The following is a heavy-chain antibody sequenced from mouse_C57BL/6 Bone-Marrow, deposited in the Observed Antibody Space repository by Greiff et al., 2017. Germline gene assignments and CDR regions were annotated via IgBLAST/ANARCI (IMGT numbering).Heavy chain of an antibody. J-gene: IGHJ3*01. V-gene: IGHV5-17*01. CDR1: GFTFSDYG. Sequence: EVKLVESRGGLVKPGGSLKLSCAASGFTFSDYGMHWVRQAPEKGLEWVAYISSGSSTIYYADTVKGRFTISRDNAKNTLFLQMTSLRSEDTAMYYCARQDYDVGFAYWGQGTLVTVSA. D-gene: IGHD2-4*01. CDR2: ISSGSSTI. CDR3: ARQDYDVGFAY.